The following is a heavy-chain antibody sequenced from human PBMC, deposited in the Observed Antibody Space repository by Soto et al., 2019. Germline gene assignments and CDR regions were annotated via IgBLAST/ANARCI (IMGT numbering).Heavy chain of an antibody. CDR1: RFTFSAFA. J-gene: IGHJ4*02. V-gene: IGHV3-33*01. CDR3: ATGDYYTSGRGSFDH. CDR2: IWYDGSNQ. D-gene: IGHD3-10*01. Sequence: QVQLVESGGGVVQPGRSLRLSCTTSRFTFSAFAMHWVRQAPGKGLEWVALIWYDGSNQNYADSVKGRFTISRDNSKSMLYLQMNGLRAEDTGIYYCATGDYYTSGRGSFDHWGQGTLLTVSS.